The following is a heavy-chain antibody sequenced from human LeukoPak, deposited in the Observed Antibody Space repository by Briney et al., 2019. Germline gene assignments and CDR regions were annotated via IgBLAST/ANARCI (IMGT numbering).Heavy chain of an antibody. D-gene: IGHD5-12*01. CDR1: GFAFSTFG. V-gene: IGHV3-48*01. CDR2: ISGSSSAI. J-gene: IGHJ4*02. Sequence: GGSLRLSCAASGFAFSTFGMNWVRQAPGKGLEGSSYISGSSSAIDYADSVKGRFTISRDNAKNSLYLQMNNLRAEDTAVYYCATYSGYDRIFDYWGQGTLVTVSS. CDR3: ATYSGYDRIFDY.